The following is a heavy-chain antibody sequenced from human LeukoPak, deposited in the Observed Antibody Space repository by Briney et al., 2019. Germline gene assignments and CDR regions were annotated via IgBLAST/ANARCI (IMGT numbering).Heavy chain of an antibody. D-gene: IGHD6-19*01. J-gene: IGHJ4*02. Sequence: ASVKVSCKASGYTFTSYDINWARQATGQGLEWMGWMNPNSGNTGYAQKFQGRVTITRNTSISTAYMELSSLRSEDTAVYYCARGLAVAGTPVGYWGQGTLVTVSS. CDR2: MNPNSGNT. CDR3: ARGLAVAGTPVGY. V-gene: IGHV1-8*03. CDR1: GYTFTSYD.